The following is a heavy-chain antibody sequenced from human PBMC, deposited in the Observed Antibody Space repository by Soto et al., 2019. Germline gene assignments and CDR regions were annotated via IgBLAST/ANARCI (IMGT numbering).Heavy chain of an antibody. CDR1: GDTFTNYW. Sequence: GASVKVSCKASGDTFTNYWIHWVRQAPGQGLEWMGVIDPSGTSTSYAQKFQVRVTMTRDTSTSTVHMQLSSLRSEDTALYYCARSGSYWYFFDYWGQGTQVTVSS. V-gene: IGHV1-46*01. CDR3: ARSGSYWYFFDY. CDR2: IDPSGTST. D-gene: IGHD3-10*01. J-gene: IGHJ4*02.